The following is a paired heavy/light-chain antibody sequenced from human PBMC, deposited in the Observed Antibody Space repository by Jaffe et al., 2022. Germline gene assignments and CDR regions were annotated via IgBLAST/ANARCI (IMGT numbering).Heavy chain of an antibody. CDR3: ARDRAGSGRGHFDY. J-gene: IGHJ4*02. CDR2: IDSRGIAI. CDR1: GFTFSSYE. Sequence: EVQLVESGGGFIQPGGSLRLSCAASGFTFSSYEMNWVRQAPGKGLEWVSYIDSRGIAIYYADSVKGRFTISRDNAKNSLYLQMNSLRAEDTAVYYCARDRAGSGRGHFDYWGRGTLVTVSS. V-gene: IGHV3-48*03. D-gene: IGHD3-10*01.
Light chain of an antibody. CDR1: QSISSW. Sequence: DIQMTQSPSTLSASLGDRVTITCRASQSISSWLAWYQQKPGKAPKLLIYEASSLESGVPSRFSGRGSGTEFTLTISNLQPDDFATYFCQQYNGYPSWTFGQGTKVEIK. CDR2: EAS. J-gene: IGKJ1*01. CDR3: QQYNGYPSWT. V-gene: IGKV1-5*03.